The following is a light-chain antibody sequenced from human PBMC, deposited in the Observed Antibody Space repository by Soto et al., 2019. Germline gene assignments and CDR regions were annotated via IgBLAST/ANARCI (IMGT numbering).Light chain of an antibody. CDR1: SGHSSYE. V-gene: IGLV4-69*01. Sequence: QSVLTQSPSASASLGASVKLTCTLSSGHSSYEIACHQQQPEQGPRYLLKRNSDGSHSKGDGIPDRFSGSSSGAERYLSILSLQYEDDYYYDGQTWGTGIQVFGGGTKLTVL. CDR2: RNSDGSH. CDR3: QTWGTGIQV. J-gene: IGLJ2*01.